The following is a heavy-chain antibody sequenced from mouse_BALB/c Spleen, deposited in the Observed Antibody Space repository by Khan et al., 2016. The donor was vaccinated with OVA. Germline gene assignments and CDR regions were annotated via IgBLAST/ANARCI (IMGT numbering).Heavy chain of an antibody. CDR3: AREGFYGYYFDY. Sequence: DVQLVESGGDLVKPGGSLKLSCAASGFTFSSYGMSWVRQTPDKRLDWVATISSGGSYTYYPDSVKGRFTISRDNAKTTLYLEMSSLRAEETAMYYCAREGFYGYYFDYWGQGTTLTVSS. CDR2: ISSGGSYT. V-gene: IGHV5-6*01. J-gene: IGHJ2*01. D-gene: IGHD2-2*01. CDR1: GFTFSSYG.